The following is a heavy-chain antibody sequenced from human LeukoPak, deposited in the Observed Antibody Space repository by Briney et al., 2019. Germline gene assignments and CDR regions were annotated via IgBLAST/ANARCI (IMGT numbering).Heavy chain of an antibody. V-gene: IGHV3-23*01. Sequence: PGGSLRLSCVPSGIIFSNSALNWVRQAPGKGLEWVATITKSGDKTYYADSVKGLFTISRDNSRDTLYLQMNSLRAEDTAVYYCARVRSSGWFDAFDIWGQGTMVTVSS. CDR2: ITKSGDKT. CDR1: GIIFSNSA. J-gene: IGHJ3*02. D-gene: IGHD6-19*01. CDR3: ARVRSSGWFDAFDI.